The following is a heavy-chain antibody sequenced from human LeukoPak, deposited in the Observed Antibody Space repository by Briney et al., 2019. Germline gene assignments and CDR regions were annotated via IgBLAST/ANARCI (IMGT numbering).Heavy chain of an antibody. V-gene: IGHV1-18*01. CDR2: ISAYNGNT. Sequence: ASVKVSCKASGYTFTSYGISWVRQAPGQGLEWMGWISAYNGNTNYAQKLQGRVTITADESTSTAYMELSSLRSEDTAVYYCARALRYLQGPDYFDYWGQGTLVTVSS. D-gene: IGHD3-9*01. CDR3: ARALRYLQGPDYFDY. J-gene: IGHJ4*02. CDR1: GYTFTSYG.